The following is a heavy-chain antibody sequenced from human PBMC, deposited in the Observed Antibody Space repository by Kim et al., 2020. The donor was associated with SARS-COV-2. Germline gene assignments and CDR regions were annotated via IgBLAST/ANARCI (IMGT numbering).Heavy chain of an antibody. CDR3: ERDPSPLWFGELDY. Sequence: SVKVSCKASGGTFSSYAISWVRQAPGQGLEWMGGIIPIFGTANYAQKFQGRVTITADESTSTAYMELSSLRSEDTAVYYCERDPSPLWFGELDYWGQGTLVTVSS. CDR2: IIPIFGTA. CDR1: GGTFSSYA. D-gene: IGHD3-10*01. V-gene: IGHV1-69*13. J-gene: IGHJ4*02.